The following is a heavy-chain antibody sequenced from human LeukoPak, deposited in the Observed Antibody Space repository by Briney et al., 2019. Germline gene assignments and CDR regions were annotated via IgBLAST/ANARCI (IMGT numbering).Heavy chain of an antibody. CDR3: ARDRGYSSSWYFSGAFDI. J-gene: IGHJ3*02. D-gene: IGHD6-13*01. Sequence: HAASVKVSCKASGYTFTSYGISWVRQAPGQGLEWMGWISAYNGNTNYAQKLQGRVTMTTDTSTSTAYMELRSLRSDDTAVYYCARDRGYSSSWYFSGAFDIWGQGTMVTVSS. CDR2: ISAYNGNT. V-gene: IGHV1-18*01. CDR1: GYTFTSYG.